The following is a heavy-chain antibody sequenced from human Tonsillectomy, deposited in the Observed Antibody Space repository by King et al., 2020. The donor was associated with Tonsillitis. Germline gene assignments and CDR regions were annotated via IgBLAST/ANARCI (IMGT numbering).Heavy chain of an antibody. D-gene: IGHD6-13*01. CDR2: ISYNAVTT. CDR1: GFTFSSYA. J-gene: IGHJ4*02. V-gene: IGHV3-23*04. Sequence: VQLVESGGGLVQPGGSLRLSCAGSGFTFSSYAMSWVRQAPGKGLEWVSGISYNAVTTTYADSVKGRFTISRDNSKNMLNLQMNSLRAEATAVYYCAKDLWSRQQLPYYFDYWGQGTLVTVSS. CDR3: AKDLWSRQQLPYYFDY.